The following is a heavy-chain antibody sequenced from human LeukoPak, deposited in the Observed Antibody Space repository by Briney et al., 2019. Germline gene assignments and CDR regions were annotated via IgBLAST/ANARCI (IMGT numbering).Heavy chain of an antibody. CDR3: ARTAGTTWVFFYMDV. V-gene: IGHV1-2*02. CDR1: GYTFTGYY. J-gene: IGHJ6*03. Sequence: ASVNVSCKASGYTFTGYYMHWVRQAPGQGLEWMGWINPNSGGTNYAQKFQGRVTMTRDTSISTAYMELSRLRSDDTAVYYCARTAGTTWVFFYMDVWGKGTTVTVSS. D-gene: IGHD1-7*01. CDR2: INPNSGGT.